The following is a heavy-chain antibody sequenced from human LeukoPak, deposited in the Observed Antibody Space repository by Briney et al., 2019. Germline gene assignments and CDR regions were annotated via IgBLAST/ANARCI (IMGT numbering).Heavy chain of an antibody. CDR1: GYTSTSYD. Sequence: ASVKVSCKASGYTSTSYDINWVRQATGQGLEWMGWMNPNSGNTGYAQKFQGRVTMTRNTSISTAYMELSSLRSEDTAVYYCARGGGGDYYDSSGYPDYWGQGTLVTVSS. V-gene: IGHV1-8*01. CDR2: MNPNSGNT. J-gene: IGHJ4*02. D-gene: IGHD3-22*01. CDR3: ARGGGGDYYDSSGYPDY.